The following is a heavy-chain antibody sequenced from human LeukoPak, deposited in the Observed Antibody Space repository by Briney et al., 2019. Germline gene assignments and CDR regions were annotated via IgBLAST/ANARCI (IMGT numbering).Heavy chain of an antibody. CDR3: ARGGMVRGVMAFDY. Sequence: SQTLSLTCTVSGGSISSGGYYWSWIRQHPGKGLEWIGYIYYSGSTYYNPSLKSRVPISVDTSKNQFSLKLSSVTAADTAVYYCARGGMVRGVMAFDYWGQGTLVTVSS. D-gene: IGHD3-10*01. J-gene: IGHJ4*02. V-gene: IGHV4-31*03. CDR1: GGSISSGGYY. CDR2: IYYSGST.